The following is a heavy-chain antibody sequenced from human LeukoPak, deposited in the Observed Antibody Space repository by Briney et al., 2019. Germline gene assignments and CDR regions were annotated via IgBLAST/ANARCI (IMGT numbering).Heavy chain of an antibody. CDR3: AAGFRSEFIYFYLHV. D-gene: IGHD1-14*01. V-gene: IGHV3-53*01. J-gene: IGHJ6*03. Sequence: PGGSLRLSCAVSGLSVADTCMAWVRQAPGKGLEWVATLYIAGESYYADSVRGRFNISRDNSENTLYLQMTTVRDDDTAIYYCAAGFRSEFIYFYLHVWGKGTPVTVSS. CDR1: GLSVADTC. CDR2: LYIAGES.